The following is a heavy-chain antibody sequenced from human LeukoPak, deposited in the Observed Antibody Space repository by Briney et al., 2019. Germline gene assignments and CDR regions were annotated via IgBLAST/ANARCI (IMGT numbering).Heavy chain of an antibody. J-gene: IGHJ4*02. Sequence: GGSLRLSCAASGLTFSSHWMHWVRQAPGKGLVWVSRITNDGSSTTYADSVKGRFTISRDNAETTLSLQVNSLRAEDTAVYYCVRGYSGSYRADYWGQGTLVTVSS. CDR1: GLTFSSHW. CDR2: ITNDGSST. D-gene: IGHD1-26*01. CDR3: VRGYSGSYRADY. V-gene: IGHV3-74*01.